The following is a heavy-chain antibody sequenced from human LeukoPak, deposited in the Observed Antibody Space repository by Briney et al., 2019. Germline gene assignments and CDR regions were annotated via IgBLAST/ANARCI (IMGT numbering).Heavy chain of an antibody. D-gene: IGHD3-22*01. CDR1: GFTFSSYG. CDR3: ARGLSYYYDSSGYYPDAFDI. J-gene: IGHJ3*02. Sequence: PGGSLRLSCAASGFTFSSYGMHWVRQAPGKGLEWVAVISYDGSNKYYADSVKGRFTISRDNAKNTLYLQMNSLRAEDTAVYYCARGLSYYYDSSGYYPDAFDIWGQGTMVTVSS. V-gene: IGHV3-30*03. CDR2: ISYDGSNK.